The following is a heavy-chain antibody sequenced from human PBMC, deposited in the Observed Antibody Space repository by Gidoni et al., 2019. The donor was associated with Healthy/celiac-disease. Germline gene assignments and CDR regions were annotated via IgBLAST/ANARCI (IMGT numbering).Heavy chain of an antibody. CDR1: GGSISSGSYY. J-gene: IGHJ4*02. CDR2: IYTSGST. V-gene: IGHV4-61*02. CDR3: AREGITMPYFDY. Sequence: QVQLQESGPGLVKPSQTLSLTCTVSGGSISSGSYYWSWIRQPAGKGLEWIGRIYTSGSTNYNPSLKSRVTISVDTSKNQFSLKLSSVTAADTAVYYCAREGITMPYFDYWGQGTLVTVSS. D-gene: IGHD3-10*01.